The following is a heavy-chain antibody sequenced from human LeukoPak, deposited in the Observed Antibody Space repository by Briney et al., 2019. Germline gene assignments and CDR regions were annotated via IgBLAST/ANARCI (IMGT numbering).Heavy chain of an antibody. V-gene: IGHV4-59*08. Sequence: IHYSGTTDYNSSLKSRVTISVDTSKNQFSLKLSSVTAADTAVYYCARGYSSGRKDYWGQGTLVTVSS. J-gene: IGHJ4*02. CDR2: IHYSGTT. CDR3: ARGYSSGRKDY. D-gene: IGHD6-19*01.